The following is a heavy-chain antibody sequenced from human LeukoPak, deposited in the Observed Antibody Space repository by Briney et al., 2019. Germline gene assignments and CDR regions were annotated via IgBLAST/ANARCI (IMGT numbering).Heavy chain of an antibody. CDR3: ARDFPNWNYRSGGWFDP. CDR1: GYTFTSYG. V-gene: IGHV1-18*01. Sequence: ASVKVSCKASGYTFTSYGISWVRQAPGQGLEWMGWISAYNGNTNYAQKLQGRVTMTTDTSTSTAYMELRSLRSDDTAVYYCARDFPNWNYRSGGWFDPWGQGTLVTVSS. CDR2: ISAYNGNT. J-gene: IGHJ5*02. D-gene: IGHD1-7*01.